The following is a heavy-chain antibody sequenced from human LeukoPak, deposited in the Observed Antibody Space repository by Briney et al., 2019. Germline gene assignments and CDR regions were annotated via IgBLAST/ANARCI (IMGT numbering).Heavy chain of an antibody. V-gene: IGHV3-23*01. CDR3: AKAPLGRCTGAICYSFDY. CDR1: GFTFNKYA. Sequence: GGSLRLSCAASGFTFNKYAMSWVRQAPGKGLGWVSAISGSDAGAYYADSVKGRFTISRDNSKNTLYLQMNSLRAEDAAVYCAKAPLGRCTGAICYSFDYWGQGTLVTVSS. J-gene: IGHJ4*02. CDR2: ISGSDAGA. D-gene: IGHD2-8*02.